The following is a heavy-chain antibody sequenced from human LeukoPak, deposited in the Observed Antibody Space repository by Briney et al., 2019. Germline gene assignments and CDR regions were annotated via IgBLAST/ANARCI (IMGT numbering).Heavy chain of an antibody. CDR1: GYSFTGYY. CDR3: ARDHPPHGRFLEWTFDY. CDR2: INPNSGGT. Sequence: ASVKVSCKASGYSFTGYYMHWVRQAPGQGLEWMGWINPNSGGTNYAQKFQGRVTMTRDTSISTAYMELSRLRSDDTAVYYCARDHPPHGRFLEWTFDYWGQGTLVTVSS. J-gene: IGHJ4*02. V-gene: IGHV1-2*02. D-gene: IGHD3-3*01.